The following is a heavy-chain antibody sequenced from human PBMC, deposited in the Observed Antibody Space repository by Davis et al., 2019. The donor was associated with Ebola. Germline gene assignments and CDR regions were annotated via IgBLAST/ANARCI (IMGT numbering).Heavy chain of an antibody. CDR1: GGTFSSYA. CDR3: ARDRYSDGSGYFFEQSH. V-gene: IGHV1-69*13. CDR2: IIPVFGIP. J-gene: IGHJ4*02. D-gene: IGHD3-22*01. Sequence: SVKVSCKASGGTFSSYAISWVRQAPGQGLDWMGGIIPVFGIPKYAQKFQGRVTITADESTSTAYMELSSLRSEVTAVYYCARDRYSDGSGYFFEQSHWGQGTLVTVSS.